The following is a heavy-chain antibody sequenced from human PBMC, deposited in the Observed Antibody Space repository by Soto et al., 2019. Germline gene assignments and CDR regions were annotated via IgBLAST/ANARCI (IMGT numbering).Heavy chain of an antibody. D-gene: IGHD6-13*01. V-gene: IGHV3-30-3*01. Sequence: PGGSLRLSCAASGFTFSSYAMHWVRQAPGKGLEWVAVISYDGSNKYYADSVKGRFTISRDNSKNTLYLQMNSLRAEDTAVYYCARWGLGEAAAGTLNDYWGQGTLVTVSS. CDR1: GFTFSSYA. CDR3: ARWGLGEAAAGTLNDY. CDR2: ISYDGSNK. J-gene: IGHJ4*02.